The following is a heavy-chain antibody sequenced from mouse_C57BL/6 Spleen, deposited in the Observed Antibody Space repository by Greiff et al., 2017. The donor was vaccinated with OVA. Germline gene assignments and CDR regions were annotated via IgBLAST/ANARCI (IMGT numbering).Heavy chain of an antibody. Sequence: EVKLMESGGGLVKPGGSLKLSCAASGFTFSSYAMSWVRQTPEKRLEWVATISDGGSYTYYPDNVKGRFTISRDNAKNNLYLQMSHLKSEDTAMYYCARLSNYHFDYWGQGTTLTVSS. CDR3: ARLSNYHFDY. J-gene: IGHJ2*01. V-gene: IGHV5-4*03. D-gene: IGHD2-5*01. CDR1: GFTFSSYA. CDR2: ISDGGSYT.